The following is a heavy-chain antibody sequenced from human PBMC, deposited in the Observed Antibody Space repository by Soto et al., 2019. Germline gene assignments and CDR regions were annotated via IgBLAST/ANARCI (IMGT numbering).Heavy chain of an antibody. CDR1: GYTFTGYC. Sequence: QVQLLQSGAEVKKPGASVKVSCKASGYTFTGYCMHWVRQAPGQGLEWMGWINPYSGGADYAQSFQGRVTMTRDTSISTVYMELSRLRFDDTAVYYCARVIRGAYYNSPLDTWGQGTVVTVSS. V-gene: IGHV1-2*02. CDR2: INPYSGGA. J-gene: IGHJ5*02. CDR3: ARVIRGAYYNSPLDT. D-gene: IGHD3-10*01.